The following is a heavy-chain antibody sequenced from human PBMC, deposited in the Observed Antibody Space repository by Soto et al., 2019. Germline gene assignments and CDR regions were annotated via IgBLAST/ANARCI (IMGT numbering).Heavy chain of an antibody. Sequence: SETLSLTCAVSGDSITSGGFSWSWIRQPPGKGLEWIGYIYHSGGTYYNPSLKSRVTISINRSKNQFSLKMSSVTATDTAVHYCARGGDYYFDSWGQGTLVTVSS. CDR3: ARGGDYYFDS. D-gene: IGHD2-21*02. CDR2: IYHSGGT. J-gene: IGHJ4*02. CDR1: GDSITSGGFS. V-gene: IGHV4-30-2*01.